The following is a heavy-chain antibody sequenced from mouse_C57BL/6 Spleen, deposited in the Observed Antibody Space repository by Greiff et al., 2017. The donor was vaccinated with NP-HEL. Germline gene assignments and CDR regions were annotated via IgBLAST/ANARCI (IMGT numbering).Heavy chain of an antibody. J-gene: IGHJ4*01. Sequence: VQLQQPGAELVKPGASVKLSCKASGSTFTSYWMTWVKQRPGQGLEWIGSINPTDSYTTSNQKFRGKATFTLETSSSTAYMQLSRQTSEDSAVYYCAKAFSYAMDYWGQGTSVTVSS. CDR1: GSTFTSYW. CDR2: INPTDSYT. CDR3: AKAFSYAMDY. V-gene: IGHV1-50*01.